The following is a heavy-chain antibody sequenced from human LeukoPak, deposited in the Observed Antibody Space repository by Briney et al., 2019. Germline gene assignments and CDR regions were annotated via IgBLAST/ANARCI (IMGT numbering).Heavy chain of an antibody. CDR3: ARDCGGDWPLIGWFDP. V-gene: IGHV1-46*01. Sequence: ASVKVSCKASGYTFTSYYMHWVRQAPGQGLEWMGIINPSGGSTSYAQKFQGRVTMTRDMSTSTVYMELSSLRSEDTAVYYCARDCGGDWPLIGWFDPWGRGTLVTVSS. CDR2: INPSGGST. D-gene: IGHD2-21*02. J-gene: IGHJ5*02. CDR1: GYTFTSYY.